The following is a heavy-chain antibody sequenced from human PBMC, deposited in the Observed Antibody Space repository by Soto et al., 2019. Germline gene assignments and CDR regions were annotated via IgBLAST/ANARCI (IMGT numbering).Heavy chain of an antibody. Sequence: QVQLVQSGAEVMKPGASVRVSCKASGYTFSTYGISWVRQAPGQGLEYMGWISVYSGDTNYAQKVQGRVTMTTDTSTSTAYMELKSLRSDDTAVYYCASDRRDSVSDRRAFDIWGQGTMVTVSS. V-gene: IGHV1-18*01. CDR1: GYTFSTYG. CDR3: ASDRRDSVSDRRAFDI. J-gene: IGHJ3*02. CDR2: ISVYSGDT. D-gene: IGHD1-26*01.